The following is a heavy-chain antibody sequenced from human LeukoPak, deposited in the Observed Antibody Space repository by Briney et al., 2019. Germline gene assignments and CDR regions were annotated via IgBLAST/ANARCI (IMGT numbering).Heavy chain of an antibody. CDR2: ISSSSSYI. CDR1: GFTFSSYS. CDR3: ARTMSIAVAGTGFDY. D-gene: IGHD6-19*01. V-gene: IGHV3-21*01. Sequence: PGGSLRLSCAASGFTFSSYSMNWVRQAPGKGLEWVSSISSSSSYIYYADSVKGRFTISRDNAKNSLYLQMNSLRAEDTAVYYCARTMSIAVAGTGFDYWGQGTLVTVSS. J-gene: IGHJ4*02.